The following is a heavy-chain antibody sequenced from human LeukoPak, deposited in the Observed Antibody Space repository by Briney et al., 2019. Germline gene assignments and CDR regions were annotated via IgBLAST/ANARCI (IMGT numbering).Heavy chain of an antibody. CDR3: ATPEGAFDI. CDR1: GFTFSSYG. V-gene: IGHV3-33*01. CDR2: IWYDGSNK. D-gene: IGHD1-14*01. J-gene: IGHJ3*02. Sequence: GGSLRLSCAASGFTFSSYGMQWVRQAPGKGLEWVAVIWYDGSNKYYADSVKGRFTVSRDNSKDTLYLQMNSLRAEDTAVYYCATPEGAFDIWGQGTMVTVSS.